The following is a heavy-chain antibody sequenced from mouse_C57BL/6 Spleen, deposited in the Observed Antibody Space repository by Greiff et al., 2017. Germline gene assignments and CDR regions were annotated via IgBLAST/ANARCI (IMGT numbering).Heavy chain of an antibody. J-gene: IGHJ3*01. V-gene: IGHV1-55*01. D-gene: IGHD2-4*01. CDR3: AREDYDAAWFAY. Sequence: QVQLQQSGAELVKPGASVKMSCKASGYTFTSYWITWVKQRPGQGLEWIGDIYPGSGSTNYNEQFKSKATLTVDTSSSTAYMQRSSLTSEDSAVYYCAREDYDAAWFAYWGQGTLVTVSA. CDR1: GYTFTSYW. CDR2: IYPGSGST.